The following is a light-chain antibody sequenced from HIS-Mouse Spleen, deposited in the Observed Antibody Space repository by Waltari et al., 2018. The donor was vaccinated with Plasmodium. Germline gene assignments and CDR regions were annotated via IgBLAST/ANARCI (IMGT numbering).Light chain of an antibody. Sequence: QSALTQPPSASGSPGQSVTISCPGTRRTVGGYTYVSWYQQHPGKAPKRMIYEVSKRPSGVPDRFSGSKSGNTASLTVSGLQAEDEADYYCSSYAGSNNLVFGGGTKLTVL. CDR3: SSYAGSNNLV. J-gene: IGLJ2*01. CDR1: RRTVGGYTY. CDR2: EVS. V-gene: IGLV2-8*01.